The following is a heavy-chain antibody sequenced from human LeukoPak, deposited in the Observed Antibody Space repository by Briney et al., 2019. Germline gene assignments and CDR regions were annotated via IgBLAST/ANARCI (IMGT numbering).Heavy chain of an antibody. CDR2: MYYSGST. V-gene: IGHV4-59*01. D-gene: IGHD1-7*01. CDR1: GGSISSYY. CDR3: ARVGLELDAFDI. J-gene: IGHJ3*02. Sequence: SETLSLTCTVSGGSISSYYWSWIRQPPGKGLEWIGYMYYSGSTNYNPSLKSRVTISVDTSKNQFSLKLSSVTAADTAVYYCARVGLELDAFDIWGQGTMVTVSS.